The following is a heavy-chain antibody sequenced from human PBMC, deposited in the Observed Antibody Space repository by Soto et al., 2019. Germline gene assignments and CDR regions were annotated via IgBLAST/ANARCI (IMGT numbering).Heavy chain of an antibody. CDR2: IYHSGST. V-gene: IGHV4-4*02. CDR3: ASGAYYDFWSGSYYYYGMDV. CDR1: VGSISSTNW. D-gene: IGHD3-3*01. Sequence: PAETLSLTCAVSVGSISSTNWWSWVRRPPGKGLEWIGEIYHSGSTNYNPSLKSRVTISVDKSKNQFSLKLSSVTAADTAVYYCASGAYYDFWSGSYYYYGMDVWGQGTTVTVSS. J-gene: IGHJ6*02.